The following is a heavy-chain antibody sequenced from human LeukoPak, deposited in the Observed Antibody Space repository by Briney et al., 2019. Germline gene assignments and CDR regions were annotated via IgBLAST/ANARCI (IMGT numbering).Heavy chain of an antibody. J-gene: IGHJ2*01. CDR2: IISHGGKT. V-gene: IGHV3-64*01. D-gene: IGHD6-13*01. Sequence: GGSLRLSCAASGFTFSSYTMHWVRQAPGKGLEYVSAIISHGGKTHYTNSVKGRFIISRDNSENTLYLQMNSLRAEDTALYYCVKTFSSTWSDWYFDLWGRGTLVTVSS. CDR3: VKTFSSTWSDWYFDL. CDR1: GFTFSSYT.